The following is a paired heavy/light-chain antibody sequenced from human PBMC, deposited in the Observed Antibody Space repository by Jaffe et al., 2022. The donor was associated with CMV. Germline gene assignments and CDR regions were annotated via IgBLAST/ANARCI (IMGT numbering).Heavy chain of an antibody. J-gene: IGHJ5*02. CDR3: AGRRGLLRYFEDQFDP. Sequence: QVQLQESGPGLVKPSETLSLTCTVSGGSVSSGSYYWSWIRQPPGKGLEWIGYIYYSGSTNYNPSLKSRVTISVDTSKNQFSLKLSSVTAADTAVYYCAGRRGLLRYFEDQFDPWGQGTLVTVSS. CDR1: GGSVSSGSYY. V-gene: IGHV4-61*01. D-gene: IGHD3-9*01. CDR2: IYYSGST.
Light chain of an antibody. CDR3: QQSYSTSIT. V-gene: IGKV1-39*01. Sequence: DIQMTQSPSSLSASVGDRVTITCRASQSISSYLNWYQQKPGKAPKLLIYAASSLQSGVPSRFSGSGSGTDFTLTISSLQPEDFATYYCQQSYSTSITFGQGTRLEIK. CDR1: QSISSY. CDR2: AAS. J-gene: IGKJ5*01.